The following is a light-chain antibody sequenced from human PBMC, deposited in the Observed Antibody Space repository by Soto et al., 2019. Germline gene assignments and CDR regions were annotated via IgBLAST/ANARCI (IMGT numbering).Light chain of an antibody. V-gene: IGLV2-14*01. CDR1: SSDVGGYNN. CDR3: SSYTSISTSV. J-gene: IGLJ1*01. Sequence: QSVLTQPASVSGSPGQSITISCTGTSSDVGGYNNVSWYQQRPDKAPKLMIFEVSNRPSGVSNRFSGSKSGNTASLTISGLQAEDEADYYCSSYTSISTSVFGSGTKLTVL. CDR2: EVS.